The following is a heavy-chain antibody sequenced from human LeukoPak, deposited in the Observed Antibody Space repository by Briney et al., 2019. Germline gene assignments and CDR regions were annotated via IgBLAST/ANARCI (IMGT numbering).Heavy chain of an antibody. CDR1: GFTFSSYA. V-gene: IGHV3-23*01. CDR2: ISGSGGST. D-gene: IGHD1-26*01. Sequence: GGSLRLCCATSGFTFSSYALNWVRQAPGKGLEWVSIISGSGGSTYYADSVKGRFTISRDFSNNTLYLQMHSLRAEDTAVYYCAKASGSYGYYHYYYMDVWGKGTKVTVSS. CDR3: AKASGSYGYYHYYYMDV. J-gene: IGHJ6*03.